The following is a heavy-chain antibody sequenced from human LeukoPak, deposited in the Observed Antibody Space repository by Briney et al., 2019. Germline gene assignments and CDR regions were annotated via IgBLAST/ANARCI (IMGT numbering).Heavy chain of an antibody. J-gene: IGHJ6*02. CDR3: ARVRFLEWLLSPNYGMDV. CDR2: INHSGST. Sequence: SETLSLTCAVYGGSFSGYYWSWIRQPPGKGLEWIGEINHSGSTNYNPSLKSRVTISVDTSKNQFSLKLSSVTAADTAVYYCARVRFLEWLLSPNYGMDVWGQGTTVTVSS. CDR1: GGSFSGYY. D-gene: IGHD3-3*01. V-gene: IGHV4-34*01.